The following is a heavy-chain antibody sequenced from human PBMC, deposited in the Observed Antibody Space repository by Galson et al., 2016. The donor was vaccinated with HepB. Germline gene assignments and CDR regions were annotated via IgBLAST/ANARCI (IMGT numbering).Heavy chain of an antibody. CDR2: IYPGDSDT. Sequence: QSGAEVKKPGESLKISCKGSSYSFSTYWIGWVRQMPGKGLEWLGIIYPGDSDTRYSPSFQGLVTFSADTSKNTAYLQWSTLRASDTASYYCARHLGWRQPVDAFDIWGQGTLVTVSS. CDR3: ARHLGWRQPVDAFDI. D-gene: IGHD5-24*01. V-gene: IGHV5-51*01. CDR1: SYSFSTYW. J-gene: IGHJ3*02.